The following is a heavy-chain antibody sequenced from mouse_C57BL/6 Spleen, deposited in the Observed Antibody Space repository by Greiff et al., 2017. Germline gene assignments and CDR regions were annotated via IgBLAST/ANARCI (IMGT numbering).Heavy chain of an antibody. CDR3: ARDSGTTLVAHYAMDY. D-gene: IGHD1-1*01. CDR1: GFSLTSYG. Sequence: QVQLQQSGPGLVQPSPSLSITCTVSGFSLTSYGVHWVRQSPGKGLEWLGVIWSGGGTDYNAAFISRLSISMDNSKSQVFFKMNSRQADDTAIYFCARDSGTTLVAHYAMDYWGQGTSVTVSS. J-gene: IGHJ4*01. V-gene: IGHV2-2*01. CDR2: IWSGGGT.